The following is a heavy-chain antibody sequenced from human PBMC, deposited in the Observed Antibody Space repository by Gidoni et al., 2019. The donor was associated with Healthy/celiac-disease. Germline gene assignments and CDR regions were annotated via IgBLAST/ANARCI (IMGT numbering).Heavy chain of an antibody. CDR2: ISGSGGST. D-gene: IGHD3-3*01. J-gene: IGHJ2*01. Sequence: EVQLLESGGGLVQPGGSLRLSCAASGFTFSSYAMSWGRQAPGKGLAWVSAISGSGGSTYYADSVKGRFTISRDNSKNTLYLQMNSLRAEDTAVYYCAKPGSSDLEWLLSKVQFFWYFDLWGRGTLVTVSS. V-gene: IGHV3-23*01. CDR1: GFTFSSYA. CDR3: AKPGSSDLEWLLSKVQFFWYFDL.